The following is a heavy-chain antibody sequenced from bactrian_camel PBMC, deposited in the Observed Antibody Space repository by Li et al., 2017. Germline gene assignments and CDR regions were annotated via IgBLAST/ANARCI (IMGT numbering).Heavy chain of an antibody. CDR2: IDESGRT. Sequence: HVQLVESGGGSVQAGGSLRLSCAASRLIYGTYRMAWFRQTPGKELERVAGIDESGRTSYAESVKGRFTISSDNDQTTLYLQMNSLKEEDTAMYYCAVAKRTGTCDRTLDLEHYRGQGTQVTVS. D-gene: IGHD8*01. CDR3: AVAKRTGTCDRTLDLEHY. CDR1: RLIYGTYR. V-gene: IGHV3S55*01. J-gene: IGHJ4*01.